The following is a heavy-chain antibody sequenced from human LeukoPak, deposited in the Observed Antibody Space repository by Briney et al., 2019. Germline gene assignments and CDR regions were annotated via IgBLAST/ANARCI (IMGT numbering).Heavy chain of an antibody. CDR3: ARNSGSYSAEDAFDI. CDR2: ISSSSSYI. V-gene: IGHV3-21*01. J-gene: IGHJ3*02. CDR1: GFTFSSYS. D-gene: IGHD1-26*01. Sequence: GGSLRLSCAASGFTFSSYSMNWVRQAPGKGLEWVSSISSSSSYIYYADSVKGRFTISRDNAKNSLYLQMNSLRVEDTAVYYCARNSGSYSAEDAFDIWGQGTMVTVSS.